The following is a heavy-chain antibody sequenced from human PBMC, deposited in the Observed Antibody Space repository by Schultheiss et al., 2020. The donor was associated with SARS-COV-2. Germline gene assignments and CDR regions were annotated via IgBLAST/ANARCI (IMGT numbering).Heavy chain of an antibody. CDR1: GSALSNYW. V-gene: IGHV3-74*01. J-gene: IGHJ4*02. CDR3: ARDWGLTGSYLDTVFDY. D-gene: IGHD3-10*01. CDR2: INSDGNIT. Sequence: GGSLRLSCEVSGSALSNYWMHWVRQTPGKGLVWVSRINSDGNITSYADSVKGRFTISRDNSKNTLYLQMNSLRVDDTAVYYCARDWGLTGSYLDTVFDYWGQGSLVTVSS.